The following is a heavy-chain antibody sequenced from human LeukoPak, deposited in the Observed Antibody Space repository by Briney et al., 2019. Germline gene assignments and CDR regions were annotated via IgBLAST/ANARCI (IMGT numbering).Heavy chain of an antibody. CDR3: ASPYCSGGSCYNAFDI. Sequence: GSLRLSXVASGFTFSGYSMNWVRQAPGKGLEWVSSISSGSTYIYYADSVEGRFTISRDNAKNSLYLQMNSLRAEDTAVYYCASPYCSGGSCYNAFDIWGQGTMVTVSS. CDR2: ISSGSTYI. V-gene: IGHV3-21*01. J-gene: IGHJ3*02. D-gene: IGHD2-15*01. CDR1: GFTFSGYS.